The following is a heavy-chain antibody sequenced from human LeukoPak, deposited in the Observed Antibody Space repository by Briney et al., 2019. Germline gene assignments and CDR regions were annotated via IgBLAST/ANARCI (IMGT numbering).Heavy chain of an antibody. Sequence: GGSLRLSCAASGFIFRNYGMSWVRQAPGKRLEWISGISGSAATTYYADSLKGRFTISRDNSKNTLYLQMNSLRADDTAIYYCAKDPSTGWELLNWFDPWGQGTLVTVSS. CDR1: GFIFRNYG. V-gene: IGHV3-23*01. CDR2: ISGSAATT. J-gene: IGHJ5*02. CDR3: AKDPSTGWELLNWFDP. D-gene: IGHD4-23*01.